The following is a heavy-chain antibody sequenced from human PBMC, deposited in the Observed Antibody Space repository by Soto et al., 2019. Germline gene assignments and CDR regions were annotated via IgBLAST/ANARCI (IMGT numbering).Heavy chain of an antibody. CDR1: GFTFSSYA. Sequence: QVQLVESGGGVVQPGRSLRLSCAASGFTFSSYAMHWVRQAPGKGLEWVAGISYDGSNKYYADSVKGRFTISRDNSKNTLYLQMNSLRAEDTAVYYCARDPAAGTTSYFDYWGQGTLVTVSS. J-gene: IGHJ4*02. D-gene: IGHD6-13*01. CDR3: ARDPAAGTTSYFDY. CDR2: ISYDGSNK. V-gene: IGHV3-30-3*01.